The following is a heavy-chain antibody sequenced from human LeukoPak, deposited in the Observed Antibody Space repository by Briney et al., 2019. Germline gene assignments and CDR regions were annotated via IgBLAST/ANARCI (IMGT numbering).Heavy chain of an antibody. CDR1: GGTFSSYA. CDR2: ISAYNGNT. Sequence: ASVKVSCKASGGTFSSYAISWVRQAPGQGLEWMGWISAYNGNTNYAQKLQGRVTMTTDTSTSTAYMELRSLRSDDTAVYYCARDEGGSGIAAAYYYYYYGMDVWGQGTTVTVSS. J-gene: IGHJ6*02. D-gene: IGHD6-13*01. CDR3: ARDEGGSGIAAAYYYYYYGMDV. V-gene: IGHV1-18*01.